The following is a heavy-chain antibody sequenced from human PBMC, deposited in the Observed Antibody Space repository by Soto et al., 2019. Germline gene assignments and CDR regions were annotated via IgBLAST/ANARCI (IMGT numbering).Heavy chain of an antibody. Sequence: ASVKVSCKASGYTFTSYYMHWVRQAPGQGLEWMGIINPSGGSTSYAQKFQGRVTMTRDTSTSTVYMELSSLRSEDTAVYYCARDAVVSPPVAGTGLMDHGMDVWGQGTTVTVSS. V-gene: IGHV1-46*01. D-gene: IGHD6-19*01. CDR2: INPSGGST. CDR1: GYTFTSYY. J-gene: IGHJ6*02. CDR3: ARDAVVSPPVAGTGLMDHGMDV.